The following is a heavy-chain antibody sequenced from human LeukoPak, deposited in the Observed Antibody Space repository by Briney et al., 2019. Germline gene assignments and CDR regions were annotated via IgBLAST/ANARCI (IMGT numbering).Heavy chain of an antibody. CDR1: GFDFRAYE. J-gene: IGHJ4*02. CDR2: FDGRDTTK. V-gene: IGHV3-48*03. D-gene: IGHD3-22*01. Sequence: GGSLRLSCAASGFDFRAYEMNWVRQAPGKGLEVVAYFDGRDTTKYYAASVRGRFTISRDNAKKSLYLQMNSLRAEDTALYYCTTLGYHLDSWGQGTLVTVSS. CDR3: TTLGYHLDS.